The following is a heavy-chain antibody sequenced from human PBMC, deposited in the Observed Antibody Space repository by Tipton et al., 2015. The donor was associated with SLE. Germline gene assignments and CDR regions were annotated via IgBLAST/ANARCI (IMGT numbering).Heavy chain of an antibody. CDR1: GGSISSYY. V-gene: IGHV4-39*07. CDR3: AREGSGYAPSAFDI. J-gene: IGHJ3*02. D-gene: IGHD5-12*01. Sequence: TLSLTCTVSGGSISSYYWGWIRQPPGKGLEWIGSIYHSGSTYYNPSLKSRVTISVDTSKNQFSLKLSSVTAADTAVYYCAREGSGYAPSAFDIWGQGTMVTVSS. CDR2: IYHSGST.